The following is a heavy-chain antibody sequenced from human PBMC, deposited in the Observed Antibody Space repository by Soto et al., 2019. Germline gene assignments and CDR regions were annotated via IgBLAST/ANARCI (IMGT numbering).Heavy chain of an antibody. J-gene: IGHJ6*02. Sequence: SEILSHTRPVSGRSISTGDDSGFWIRQPPGKVSDWIGYIYYSGSTYYNPSLTSRVTISVDTSKNKFSLKLSSVTAAGTAVYYCARDNKGMDVWGRGTTVTVSS. CDR2: IYYSGST. CDR1: GRSISTGDDS. V-gene: IGHV4-30-4*01. CDR3: ARDNKGMDV.